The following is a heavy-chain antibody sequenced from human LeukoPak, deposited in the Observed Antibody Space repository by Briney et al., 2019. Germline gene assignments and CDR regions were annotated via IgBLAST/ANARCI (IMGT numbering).Heavy chain of an antibody. CDR3: ARDPHYGDILNDPFDI. V-gene: IGHV4-59*01. D-gene: IGHD4-17*01. CDR1: GGSISRYY. CDR2: INYSGST. Sequence: SETLSLTCTVSGGSISRYYCSWIRQPPGKGLEWIGYINYSGSTKYNPSLKSRVTISVDTSKNQFSLKLSSVTAADTAVYFCARDPHYGDILNDPFDIWGQGTMVTVSS. J-gene: IGHJ3*02.